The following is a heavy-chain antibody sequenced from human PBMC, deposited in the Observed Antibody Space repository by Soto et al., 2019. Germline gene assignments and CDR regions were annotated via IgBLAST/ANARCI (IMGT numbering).Heavy chain of an antibody. D-gene: IGHD1-26*01. CDR2: IGTAGDT. CDR1: GFTFSSYD. J-gene: IGHJ6*02. V-gene: IGHV3-13*01. CDR3: ARGRIVGATGGMDV. Sequence: GGSLRLSCAASGFTFSSYDMHWVRQATGKGLEWVSAIGTAGDTYYPGSVKGRFTISRENAKNSLYLQMSSLRAGDTAVYYCARGRIVGATGGMDVWGQGTTVTVSS.